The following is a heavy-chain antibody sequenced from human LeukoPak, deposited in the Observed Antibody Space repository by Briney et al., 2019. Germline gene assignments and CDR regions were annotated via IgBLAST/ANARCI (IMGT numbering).Heavy chain of an antibody. Sequence: PGGSLRLSCAASGFTFSSYGMHWVRQAPGKGLEWVATIKNDGSDKYYVDSVKGRFTLSRDNAKNLVYLQMNSLRVEDTAVYYCANLGYSDGGQGTLVTVSS. D-gene: IGHD5-12*01. CDR3: ANLGYSD. J-gene: IGHJ4*02. CDR1: GFTFSSYG. V-gene: IGHV3-7*01. CDR2: IKNDGSDK.